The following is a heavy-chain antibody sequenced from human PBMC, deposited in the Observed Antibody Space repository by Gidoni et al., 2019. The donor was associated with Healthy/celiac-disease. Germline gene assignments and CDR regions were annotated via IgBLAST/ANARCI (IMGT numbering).Heavy chain of an antibody. J-gene: IGHJ6*02. V-gene: IGHV3-48*03. Sequence: EVQLVESGGGLVQPGGSLRLSCAASGFPFSSYEMNWGRQAPGKGLEWVSYISSSGSNIYDADSVKCRFTISRDNAKNSLYLQMNSLRAEDTAVYYCARETIRGTGYYYGMDVWGQGTTVTVSS. CDR2: ISSSGSNI. D-gene: IGHD1-1*01. CDR3: ARETIRGTGYYYGMDV. CDR1: GFPFSSYE.